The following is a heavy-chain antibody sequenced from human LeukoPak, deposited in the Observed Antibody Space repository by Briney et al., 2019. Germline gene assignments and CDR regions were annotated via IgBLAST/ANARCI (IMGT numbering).Heavy chain of an antibody. J-gene: IGHJ4*02. D-gene: IGHD2-15*01. CDR2: TYYRSKWYN. CDR3: ARDMGVFSKWSKYDY. CDR1: GDSASTNSAA. Sequence: SQTLSLTCAISGDSASTNSAAWNWIRQSPSRGLEWLGRTYYRSKWYNDYAVSVKSRIAINPDTSKNQFSLQLNSVTPEDTAVYYCARDMGVFSKWSKYDYWGQGTLVTVSS. V-gene: IGHV6-1*01.